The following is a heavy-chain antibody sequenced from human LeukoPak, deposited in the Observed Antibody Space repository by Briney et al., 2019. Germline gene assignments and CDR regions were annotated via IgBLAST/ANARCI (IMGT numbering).Heavy chain of an antibody. CDR2: ISSYSTYT. CDR1: GYSFTTHG. Sequence: ASLKVSCKASGYSFTTHGISCVRPASGQPLVWMVWISSYSTYTTYAQKFQGRVTMATDTSTSTGYLELRSLTSDDTAVYYCARTGSIYGHETFDTWGQGTVVTVSS. CDR3: ARTGSIYGHETFDT. V-gene: IGHV1-18*01. D-gene: IGHD5-18*01. J-gene: IGHJ3*02.